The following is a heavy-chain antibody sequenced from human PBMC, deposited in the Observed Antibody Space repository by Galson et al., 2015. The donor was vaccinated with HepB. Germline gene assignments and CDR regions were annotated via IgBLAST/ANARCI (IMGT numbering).Heavy chain of an antibody. CDR3: VRDGKYFNGMDA. J-gene: IGHJ6*02. V-gene: IGHV3-48*02. D-gene: IGHD2/OR15-2a*01. CDR1: GFNFNSYS. CDR2: ISGTSGTI. Sequence: SLRLSCAASGFNFNSYSMNWVRQAPGKGPEWLSYISGTSGTIYNADSVTGRFTISRDNAKNLLYLQMNSLRDEDTAVYYCVRDGKYFNGMDAWGQGTTVTVS.